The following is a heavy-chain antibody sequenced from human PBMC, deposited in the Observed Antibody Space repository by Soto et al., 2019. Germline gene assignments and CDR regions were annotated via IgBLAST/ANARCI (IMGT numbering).Heavy chain of an antibody. D-gene: IGHD3-10*01. CDR1: VGSISSGGYY. J-gene: IGHJ5*02. CDR3: AREFADYYGSGSYYRGDWFDP. Sequence: QVQLQESGPGLVKPSQTLSLTCTVSVGSISSGGYYWSWIRQHPGKGLEWIGYIYYSGSTYYNPSLKSRVTISVDTSKNQFSLKLSSVTAADTAVYYCAREFADYYGSGSYYRGDWFDPWGQGTLVTVSS. V-gene: IGHV4-31*03. CDR2: IYYSGST.